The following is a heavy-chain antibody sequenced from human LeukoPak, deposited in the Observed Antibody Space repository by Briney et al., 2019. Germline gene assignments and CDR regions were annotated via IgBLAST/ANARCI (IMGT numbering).Heavy chain of an antibody. J-gene: IGHJ4*02. Sequence: PSETLSLTCTVSGYSISSGYYWGWIRQPPGKGLEWIGSIYHSGSTYYNPSLKSRVTISVDTSKNQFSLKLNSVSAADTAVYYCARSWTVWGYFDDWGQGTLVTVSS. D-gene: IGHD3-16*01. CDR1: GYSISSGYY. V-gene: IGHV4-38-2*02. CDR2: IYHSGST. CDR3: ARSWTVWGYFDD.